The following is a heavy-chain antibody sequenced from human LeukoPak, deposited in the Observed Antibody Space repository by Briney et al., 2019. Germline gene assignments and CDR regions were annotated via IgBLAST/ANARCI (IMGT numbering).Heavy chain of an antibody. CDR3: ATFSGAHHKTFDS. CDR2: IKQDGSET. V-gene: IGHV3-7*01. CDR1: EFIFSNYW. D-gene: IGHD1-14*01. J-gene: IGHJ4*02. Sequence: GGSLRLSCVGSEFIFSNYWMSWVRQAPGKGLEWVANIKQDGSETYSVDSVKGRFTISRDNAKNSINLQMNTLRAEDTAIYYCATFSGAHHKTFDSWGQGTLVTVSS.